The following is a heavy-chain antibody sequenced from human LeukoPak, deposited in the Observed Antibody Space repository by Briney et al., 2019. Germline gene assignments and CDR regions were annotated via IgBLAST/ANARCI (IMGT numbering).Heavy chain of an antibody. CDR2: IRYDGSNK. D-gene: IGHD1-7*01. V-gene: IGHV3-30*02. CDR1: GFTFSSYG. J-gene: IGHJ4*02. CDR3: ARSDGTTWYFDY. Sequence: GGSLRLSCAASGFTFSSYGMHWVRQAPGKGLEWVAFIRYDGSNKYYADSVKGRFTISRDNSKNTLYLQMNSLRAEDTAVYYCARSDGTTWYFDYWGQGTLVTVSS.